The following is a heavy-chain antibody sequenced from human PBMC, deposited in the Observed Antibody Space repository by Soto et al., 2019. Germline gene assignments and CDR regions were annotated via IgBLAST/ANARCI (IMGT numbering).Heavy chain of an antibody. D-gene: IGHD2-2*01. CDR2: ISLYSDGT. CDR1: GYTFSNYG. Sequence: ASVKVSCKTSGYTFSNYGITWVRQAPGQPLEWLGWISLYSDGTNYAHKFQGRVSMTTDTSTTTAYMELRSLRSDDTAVYYCARVVPGAQDLFGSCGKESLVIVSS. V-gene: IGHV1-18*01. CDR3: ARVVPGAQDLFGS. J-gene: IGHJ5*01.